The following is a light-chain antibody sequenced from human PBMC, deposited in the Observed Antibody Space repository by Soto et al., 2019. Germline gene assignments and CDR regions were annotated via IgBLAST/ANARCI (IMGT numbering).Light chain of an antibody. CDR3: QQSYSTPWT. V-gene: IGKV1-39*01. Sequence: DIQMTQSPSSLSASVGDRVTITCRARQSMSSYLKWYQQKPGTAPKLLIYAASSLQSGVHSRFSGSGSGTDFTLTISSLQPEDFATYYCQQSYSTPWTVGQGTKVEIK. CDR2: AAS. J-gene: IGKJ1*01. CDR1: QSMSSY.